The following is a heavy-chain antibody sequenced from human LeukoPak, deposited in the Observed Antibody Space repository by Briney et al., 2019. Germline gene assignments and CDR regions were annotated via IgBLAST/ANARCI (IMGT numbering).Heavy chain of an antibody. Sequence: ASVKVSCKASGYTFTSYYMHWVRQAPGKGLEWMGGFDPEDGETIYAQKFQGRVTMTEDASTDTAYMELSSLRSEDTAVYYCATIYCGGDCLFDYWGQGTLVTVSS. CDR3: ATIYCGGDCLFDY. J-gene: IGHJ4*02. CDR2: FDPEDGET. CDR1: GYTFTSYY. D-gene: IGHD2-21*02. V-gene: IGHV1-24*01.